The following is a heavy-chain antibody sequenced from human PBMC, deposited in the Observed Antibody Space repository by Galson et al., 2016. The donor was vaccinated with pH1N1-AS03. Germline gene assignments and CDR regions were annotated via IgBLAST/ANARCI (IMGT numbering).Heavy chain of an antibody. CDR3: VKGGGYSHGFTEYYFDS. D-gene: IGHD3-10*01. CDR2: IRYDETIK. J-gene: IGHJ4*02. Sequence: SLRLSCAASGFVFSSSAIHWVRQSPGKGLEWVAFIRYDETIKNYADSVRGRFTISRDNPKNTVYLEMNSLRPEDTAVYYCVKGGGYSHGFTEYYFDSWGQGTLVTVSS. V-gene: IGHV3-30*02. CDR1: GFVFSSSA.